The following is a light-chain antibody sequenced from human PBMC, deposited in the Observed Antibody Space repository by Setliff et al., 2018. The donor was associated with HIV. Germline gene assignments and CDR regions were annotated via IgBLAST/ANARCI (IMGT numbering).Light chain of an antibody. CDR1: TSDIGHYNR. Sequence: QSALTQPPYVSGAPGQSVTISCTGSTSDIGHYNRVSWYQQPPGAAPKLIMYEVSHRPSGVPDRFSGSKSGNTASLTISGLQAEDEADYYCSSYTSSSTLVVFGGGTKVTVL. CDR3: SSYTSSSTLVV. V-gene: IGLV2-18*02. CDR2: EVS. J-gene: IGLJ2*01.